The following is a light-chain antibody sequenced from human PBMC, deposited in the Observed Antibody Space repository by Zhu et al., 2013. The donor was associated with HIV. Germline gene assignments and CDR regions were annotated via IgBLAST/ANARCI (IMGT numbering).Light chain of an antibody. J-gene: IGLJ2*01. CDR1: SSNIGSNT. V-gene: IGLV1-44*01. CDR3: ASWDETLSGPV. CDR2: SND. Sequence: QSVLTQPPSASGTPGQRVTISCSGSSSNIGSNTVNWYQQLPGTAPKLLIYSNDQRPSRVPDRFSGSKSGTSASLAISGLRSEDEADYYCASWDETLSGPVFGGGTKLTVL.